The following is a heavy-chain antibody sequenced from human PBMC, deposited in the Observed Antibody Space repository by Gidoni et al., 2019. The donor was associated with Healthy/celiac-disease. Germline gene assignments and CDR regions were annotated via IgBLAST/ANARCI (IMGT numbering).Heavy chain of an antibody. J-gene: IGHJ3*02. CDR3: ARETAGIVGATTAQRERELDAFDI. D-gene: IGHD1-26*01. CDR1: GYSFTSYW. Sequence: EVQLVQSGAEVKKPGESLKISCKGSGYSFTSYWIGWVRQMPGKGLEWMGIIYPGDSDTRYSPSFQGQVTISADKSISTAYLQWSSLKASDTAMYYCARETAGIVGATTAQRERELDAFDIWGQGTMVTVSS. V-gene: IGHV5-51*01. CDR2: IYPGDSDT.